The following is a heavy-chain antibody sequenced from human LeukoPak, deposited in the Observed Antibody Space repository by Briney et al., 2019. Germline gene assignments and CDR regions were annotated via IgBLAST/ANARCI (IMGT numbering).Heavy chain of an antibody. CDR3: ARVGGYASPFDP. D-gene: IGHD5-18*01. J-gene: IGHJ5*02. Sequence: SETLSFTCGVSGGSISSYYWSWIRQPPGKGLEWIGYIYYSGSTNYNPSLKSRVTISVDTSKNQFSLKLTSVTAADTAVYYCARVGGYASPFDPWGQGTLVTVSS. CDR1: GGSISSYY. CDR2: IYYSGST. V-gene: IGHV4-59*12.